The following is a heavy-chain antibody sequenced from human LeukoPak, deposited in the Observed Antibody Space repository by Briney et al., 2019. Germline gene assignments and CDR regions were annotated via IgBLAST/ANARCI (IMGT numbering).Heavy chain of an antibody. V-gene: IGHV4-59*08. CDR2: IYYSGST. D-gene: IGHD4-23*01. CDR1: GGSISSYY. Sequence: SETLFLTCTVSGGSISSYYWTWIRQPPGKGLEWIGYIYYSGSTNYNPSLKSRVTISVDTSKNQFSLKLSSVTAADTAVYYCARQGRGYGGNSDYWGQGTLVTVSS. J-gene: IGHJ4*02. CDR3: ARQGRGYGGNSDY.